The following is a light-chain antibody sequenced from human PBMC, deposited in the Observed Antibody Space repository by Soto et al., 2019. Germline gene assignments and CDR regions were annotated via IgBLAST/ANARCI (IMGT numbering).Light chain of an antibody. CDR3: QQYNMYWT. J-gene: IGKJ1*01. CDR1: QSISSW. CDR2: KAS. Sequence: IQMPQSPSTLSASVGDRVTVTCRASQSISSWLSWYQQKPGKAPQLLNYKASSLKSGVPSRFSGRGSGTEFTLTISSLQPDDFATYKCQQYNMYWTFGQGTKVDI. V-gene: IGKV1-5*03.